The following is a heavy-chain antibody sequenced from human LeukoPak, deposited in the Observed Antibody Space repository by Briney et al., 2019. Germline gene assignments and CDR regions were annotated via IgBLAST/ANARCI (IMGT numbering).Heavy chain of an antibody. D-gene: IGHD2-15*01. J-gene: IGHJ4*02. CDR2: ISYDGSNK. CDR1: GFTFSSYA. Sequence: GGSLRLSCAASGFTFSSYAMHWVRQAPGKGLEWVAVISYDGSNKYYADSVKGRFTISRDNSKNTLYLQMNSLRAEDTAVYYCARYSGSIAVGYYFDYWGQGTLVTVSS. CDR3: ARYSGSIAVGYYFDY. V-gene: IGHV3-30*04.